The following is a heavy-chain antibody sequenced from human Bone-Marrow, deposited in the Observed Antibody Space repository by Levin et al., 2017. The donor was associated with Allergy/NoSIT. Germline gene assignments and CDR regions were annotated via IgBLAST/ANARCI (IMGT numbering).Heavy chain of an antibody. Sequence: GGSLRLSCKASGYTFISFGISWVRQAPGQGLEWMGWVSSYTADTNYAQRLQGRVTMSVEASTSTAYMELRSLRPDDTAVYYCARVRTGGGSTFAGMDVWGQGTAVTVSS. D-gene: IGHD3-16*01. V-gene: IGHV1-18*01. J-gene: IGHJ6*02. CDR1: GYTFISFG. CDR3: ARVRTGGGSTFAGMDV. CDR2: VSSYTADT.